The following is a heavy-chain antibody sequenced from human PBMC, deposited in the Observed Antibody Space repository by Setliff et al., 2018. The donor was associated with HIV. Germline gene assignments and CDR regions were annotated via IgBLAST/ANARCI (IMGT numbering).Heavy chain of an antibody. J-gene: IGHJ4*02. Sequence: RLSCAASGFTFSGSPIHWVRQASGKGLEWLGRIKTRADNYATAYAASVKGRFTISRDDSMNTAYLQMNSLKIEDTAVYYCTRPQYFYDIGGSDYWGQGTLVTVSS. V-gene: IGHV3-73*01. CDR1: GFTFSGSP. CDR3: TRPQYFYDIGGSDY. CDR2: IKTRADNYAT. D-gene: IGHD3-22*01.